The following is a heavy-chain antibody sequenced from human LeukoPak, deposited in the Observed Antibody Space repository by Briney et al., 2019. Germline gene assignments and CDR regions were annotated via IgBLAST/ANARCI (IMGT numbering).Heavy chain of an antibody. CDR3: ARHDFGGNSGDY. J-gene: IGHJ4*02. V-gene: IGHV3-48*02. Sequence: GGSLRLSCEASGFTFSNYGMDWVRQAPGKGLEWISYISSGSTTVYYADSVKGRFTISRDNARNSLYLQMNSLRDEDTAVYYCARHDFGGNSGDYWGQGTLVTVSS. CDR1: GFTFSNYG. D-gene: IGHD4-23*01. CDR2: ISSGSTTV.